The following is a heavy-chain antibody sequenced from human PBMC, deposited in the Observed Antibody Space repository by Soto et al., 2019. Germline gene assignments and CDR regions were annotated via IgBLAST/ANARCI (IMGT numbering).Heavy chain of an antibody. CDR1: GVTVSSDAYY. Sequence: PSETLSLTCTVSGVTVSSDAYYWSWIRQHPGRGLEWIGNIYHTGSTYYSPSLKSRVVISLDTSKNQFSLRLTSVTAADTAVYFCARYRFSETRWSQFDRLRQGSLVTV. D-gene: IGHD2-15*01. J-gene: IGHJ5*02. CDR3: ARYRFSETRWSQFDR. CDR2: IYHTGST. V-gene: IGHV4-31*03.